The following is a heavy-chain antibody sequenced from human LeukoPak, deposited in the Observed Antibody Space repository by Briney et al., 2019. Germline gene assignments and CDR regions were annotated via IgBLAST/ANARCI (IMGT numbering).Heavy chain of an antibody. J-gene: IGHJ6*04. CDR1: GYTFTGYY. CDR3: ARVYDFWSGYSLPLDV. V-gene: IGHV1-2*02. D-gene: IGHD3-3*01. Sequence: GASVKVSCKASGYTFTGYYMHWVRQAPGQGLEWMGWINPNSGGTNYAQKFRGRVTMTRVTSISTAYMELSRLRSDDTAVYYCARVYDFWSGYSLPLDVWGKGTTVTVSS. CDR2: INPNSGGT.